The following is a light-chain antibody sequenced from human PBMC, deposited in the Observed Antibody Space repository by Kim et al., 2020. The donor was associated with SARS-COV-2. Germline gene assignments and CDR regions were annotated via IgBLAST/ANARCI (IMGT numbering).Light chain of an antibody. Sequence: SVSPGERATLSCRASQSVSSNLAWYQQKPGQAPRLLIYGASTRATGIPARFSGSGSGTEFTLTISSLQSEDFAVYYCQHYGSSPLFGGGTKVGIK. CDR2: GAS. CDR3: QHYGSSPL. J-gene: IGKJ4*01. V-gene: IGKV3D-15*02. CDR1: QSVSSN.